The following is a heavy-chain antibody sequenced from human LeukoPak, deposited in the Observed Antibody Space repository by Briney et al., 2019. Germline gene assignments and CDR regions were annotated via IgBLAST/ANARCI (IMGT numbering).Heavy chain of an antibody. V-gene: IGHV4-34*01. J-gene: IGHJ4*02. Sequence: SETLSLTCAVYGGSFSGYYWSWIRQPPGKGLEWIGEINHSGSTNYNPSLKSRVTISVDTSKNQFSLKLSSVTAADTAVYYCASYYYGSGSYAYWGQGTLVTVSS. CDR2: INHSGST. CDR3: ASYYYGSGSYAY. D-gene: IGHD3-10*01. CDR1: GGSFSGYY.